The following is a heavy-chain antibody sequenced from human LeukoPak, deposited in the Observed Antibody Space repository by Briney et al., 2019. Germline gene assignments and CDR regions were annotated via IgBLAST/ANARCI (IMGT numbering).Heavy chain of an antibody. D-gene: IGHD5-18*01. CDR3: TRFRDTALDF. Sequence: PGGSLTLSCAASGFTFSGSAIHWVRQASGKGLEWVGRIRSKANNYATAYAASVKGRFTISRDDSKNTAYLQMNTLKTEDTAVYYCTRFRDTALDFWGQGTLVTVSS. CDR2: IRSKANNYAT. CDR1: GFTFSGSA. V-gene: IGHV3-73*01. J-gene: IGHJ4*02.